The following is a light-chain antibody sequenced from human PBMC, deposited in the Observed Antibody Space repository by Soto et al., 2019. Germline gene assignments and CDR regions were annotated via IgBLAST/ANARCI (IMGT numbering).Light chain of an antibody. Sequence: QSALTQPRSVSGSPGQSVTISCTGTSSDVGGYNYVSWYQQHPGKAPKLVLYDVSNRPSGVPDRFSGSKSGNTASLSISGLQAEDEAEYYCSSYTNINTRACVFGTGTKLTVL. V-gene: IGLV2-11*01. CDR1: SSDVGGYNY. J-gene: IGLJ1*01. CDR2: DVS. CDR3: SSYTNINTRACV.